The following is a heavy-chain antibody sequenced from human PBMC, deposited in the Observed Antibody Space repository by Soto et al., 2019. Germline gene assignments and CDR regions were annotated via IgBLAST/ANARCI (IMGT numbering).Heavy chain of an antibody. V-gene: IGHV3-9*01. Sequence: EVQLVESGGGLVQPGRSLRLSCAASGFTFDDYAMHWVRQAPGKGLEWVSGISWNSGSIGYADSVKGRFTISRDNAKNSLYLQMNSLRAEDTALYYCVGGPGYSSGWFTDWGQGTLVTVSS. D-gene: IGHD6-19*01. CDR2: ISWNSGSI. CDR3: VGGPGYSSGWFTD. CDR1: GFTFDDYA. J-gene: IGHJ4*02.